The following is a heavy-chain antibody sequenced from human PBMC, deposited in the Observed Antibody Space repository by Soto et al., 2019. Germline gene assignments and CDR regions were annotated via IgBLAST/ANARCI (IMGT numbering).Heavy chain of an antibody. J-gene: IGHJ4*02. D-gene: IGHD6-13*01. CDR3: ARDHPGIAAAGTELDY. CDR1: GFTFSSYS. V-gene: IGHV3-21*01. CDR2: ISSSSSYI. Sequence: GGSLRLSCAASGFTFSSYSMNWVRQAPGKGLEWVSSISSSSSYIYYADSVKGRFTISRDNAKNSLYLQMNSLRAEDTAVYYCARDHPGIAAAGTELDYWGQGTLVTVSS.